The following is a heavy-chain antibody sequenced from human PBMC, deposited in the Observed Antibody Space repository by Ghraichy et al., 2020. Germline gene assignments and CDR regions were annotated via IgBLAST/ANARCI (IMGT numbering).Heavy chain of an antibody. J-gene: IGHJ4*02. CDR2: IYYSGST. CDR3: ARGGWDTAMVLYY. CDR1: GGSISSYY. Sequence: ETLSLTCTVSGGSISSYYWSWIRQPPGKGLEWIGYIYYSGSTNYNPSLKSRVTISVDTSKNQFSLKLSSVTAADTAVYYCARGGWDTAMVLYYWGQGTLVTVSS. D-gene: IGHD5-18*01. V-gene: IGHV4-59*01.